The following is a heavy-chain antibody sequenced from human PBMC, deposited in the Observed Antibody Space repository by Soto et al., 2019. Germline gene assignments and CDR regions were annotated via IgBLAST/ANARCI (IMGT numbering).Heavy chain of an antibody. CDR1: DDSFRGAEYY. V-gene: IGHV4-61*08. CDR3: ASVSAYIDGWRTFDL. J-gene: IGHJ4*02. CDR2: TYYNGDT. D-gene: IGHD6-19*01. Sequence: SETLSLTCTVSDDSFRGAEYYWSWIRQPLGKGPEWIGYTYYNGDTKYNPALRSRVTMSEDTSKNQFSLRLSSVTAADTAVYFGASVSAYIDGWRTFDLWGRGILVTVSS.